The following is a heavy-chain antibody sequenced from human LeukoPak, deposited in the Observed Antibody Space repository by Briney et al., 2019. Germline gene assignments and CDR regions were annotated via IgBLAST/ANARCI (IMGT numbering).Heavy chain of an antibody. Sequence: PGRSLRLSCLSSGFTFSSYCMHWVRQAPGKGLEWVAFIWYDGSNKYYADSVKGRFTISRDNSENTLYLQMSSLRAEDTALYYCARDSGYGYNTFPTADYWGKGILVTVSS. CDR1: GFTFSSYC. CDR2: IWYDGSNK. CDR3: ARDSGYGYNTFPTADY. D-gene: IGHD5-24*01. J-gene: IGHJ4*02. V-gene: IGHV3-33*01.